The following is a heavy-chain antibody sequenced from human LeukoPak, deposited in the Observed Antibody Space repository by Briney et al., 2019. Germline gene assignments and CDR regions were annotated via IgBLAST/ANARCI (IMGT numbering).Heavy chain of an antibody. CDR2: IIPILGIA. J-gene: IGHJ4*02. D-gene: IGHD1-26*01. Sequence: ASVKVSCKASGYTFTSYGISWVRQAPGQGLEWMGRIIPILGIANYAQKFQGRVTITADKSTSTAYMELSSLRSEDTAVYYCARDESGGSYRTKIREVYWGQGTLVTVSS. CDR1: GYTFTSYG. CDR3: ARDESGGSYRTKIREVY. V-gene: IGHV1-69*04.